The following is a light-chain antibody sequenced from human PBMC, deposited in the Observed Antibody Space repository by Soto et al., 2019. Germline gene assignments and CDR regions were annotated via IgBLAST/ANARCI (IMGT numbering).Light chain of an antibody. Sequence: EIVLTQSPGTLSLSPGERATFSCRASQSVSNSSLAWYHQKPGQAPRLLLFAASRRATGIPDTFSGSGSGTEFTLTISRLEPEDFAVYYCQVYGNSPMYTFGQGTRLEIK. J-gene: IGKJ2*01. CDR3: QVYGNSPMYT. CDR2: AAS. CDR1: QSVSNSS. V-gene: IGKV3-20*01.